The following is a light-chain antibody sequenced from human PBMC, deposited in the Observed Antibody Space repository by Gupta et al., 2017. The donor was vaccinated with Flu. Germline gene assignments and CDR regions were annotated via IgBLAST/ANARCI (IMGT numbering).Light chain of an antibody. CDR1: SSNIGNNH. Sequence: SVLTQPPSVSAAPGQKVTISCSGSSSNIGNNHVSWYQQFPGTAPKLLIFETRVRPSGVPDRFSGSKSGTSATLDITGLQAGDEADYYCGAWDSSLTQGLFGGGTKMTV. V-gene: IGLV1-51*02. J-gene: IGLJ3*02. CDR2: ETR. CDR3: GAWDSSLTQGL.